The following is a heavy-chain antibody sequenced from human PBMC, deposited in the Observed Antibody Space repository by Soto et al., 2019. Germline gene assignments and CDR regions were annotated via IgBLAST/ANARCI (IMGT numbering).Heavy chain of an antibody. J-gene: IGHJ3*02. V-gene: IGHV1-18*01. Sequence: QVPLVPSGAEVKKPGASVKVSCKASGYTYTSYGISWVRQAPGQGLEWMGWISAYNGNTNYAQKLQGRVTKTTDTSTSTAYMELMSLRSDDTVVYYCARDNQDILTGYYRAFDIWGQGTMVTVSS. CDR3: ARDNQDILTGYYRAFDI. CDR2: ISAYNGNT. D-gene: IGHD3-9*01. CDR1: GYTYTSYG.